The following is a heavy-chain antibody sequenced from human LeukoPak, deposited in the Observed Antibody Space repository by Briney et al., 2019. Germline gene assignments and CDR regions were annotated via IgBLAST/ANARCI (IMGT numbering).Heavy chain of an antibody. CDR3: ARVPYYHDSSGYYYAYFDY. CDR1: GGSISTYY. V-gene: IGHV4-59*01. Sequence: SETLSLTCTVSGGSISTYYWNWIRQPPGKGLEWIGFIYYSGSTSYNPSLKSRVTTSVDTSTNQFSLKLSSVTAADTAVYYCARVPYYHDSSGYYYAYFDYWGQGTLVTVSS. J-gene: IGHJ4*02. D-gene: IGHD3-22*01. CDR2: IYYSGST.